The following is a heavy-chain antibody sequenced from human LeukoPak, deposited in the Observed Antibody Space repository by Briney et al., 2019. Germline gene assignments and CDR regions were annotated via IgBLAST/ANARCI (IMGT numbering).Heavy chain of an antibody. V-gene: IGHV4-39*01. Sequence: SETLSLTCTASGGSISSSSYYWGWIRQPPGKGLEWTGSIYYSGSTYYNPSLKSRVIISVDTSKNRFSLKLSSVTAADTAVYYCARRYGDLYFDYWGQGTLVTVSS. CDR1: GGSISSSSYY. J-gene: IGHJ4*02. CDR3: ARRYGDLYFDY. CDR2: IYYSGST. D-gene: IGHD4-17*01.